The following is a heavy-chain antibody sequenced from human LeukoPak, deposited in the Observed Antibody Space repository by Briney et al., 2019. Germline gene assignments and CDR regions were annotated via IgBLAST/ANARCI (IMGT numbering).Heavy chain of an antibody. V-gene: IGHV4-39*07. D-gene: IGHD1-1*01. CDR3: ARDNSYRARGLDAFDI. CDR1: GGSISSSSYY. CDR2: IYYSGST. J-gene: IGHJ3*02. Sequence: SETLSLTCTVSGGSISSSSYYWGWIRQPPGKGLEWIGSIYYSGSTYYNPSLKSRVTISVDRSKNQFSLKLSSVTAADTAVYYCARDNSYRARGLDAFDIWGQGTMVTVSS.